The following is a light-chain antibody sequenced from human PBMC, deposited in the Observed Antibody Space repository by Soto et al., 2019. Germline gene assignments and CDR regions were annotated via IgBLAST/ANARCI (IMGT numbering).Light chain of an antibody. CDR3: QQLNGYQLA. CDR1: QAMSTY. J-gene: IGKJ4*01. V-gene: IGKV1-9*01. Sequence: DIPLTQSPSFLSASVGDTVTITCRVSQAMSTYLAWYQQKPGKVPKLLIRSASTLQSGVPPRFSGGGSGTEFTLTISTLQPDDSGIYYCQQLNGYQLAFGGGTNVEIK. CDR2: SAS.